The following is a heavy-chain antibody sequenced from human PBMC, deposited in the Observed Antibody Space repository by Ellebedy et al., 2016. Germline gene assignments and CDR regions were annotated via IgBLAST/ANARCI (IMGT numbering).Heavy chain of an antibody. D-gene: IGHD1-1*01. Sequence: SETLSLXXTVSGGSISTGSYSWSWIRQPAGKGLEWIGRIYTSGSTNYNPSLKSRVTMSLDTSKNQFSLKLSSVTAADTAVYYCARDLGTTGTTNYWGQGTLVTVSS. CDR1: GGSISTGSYS. V-gene: IGHV4-61*02. J-gene: IGHJ4*02. CDR3: ARDLGTTGTTNY. CDR2: IYTSGST.